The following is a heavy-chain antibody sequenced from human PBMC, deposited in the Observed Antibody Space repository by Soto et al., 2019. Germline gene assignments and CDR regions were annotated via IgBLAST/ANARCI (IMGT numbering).Heavy chain of an antibody. CDR1: GYTFTGYY. J-gene: IGHJ4*02. V-gene: IGHV1-2*04. D-gene: IGHD1-1*01. Sequence: ASVKSSGRASGYTFTGYYMHWVRQAPGQGLEWMGWINPNSGGTNYAQKFQGWVTMTRDTSASTAYMELSSLRSEDTAVYYCARGGVRTTGTPDYWCQGTLVTVSS. CDR3: ARGGVRTTGTPDY. CDR2: INPNSGGT.